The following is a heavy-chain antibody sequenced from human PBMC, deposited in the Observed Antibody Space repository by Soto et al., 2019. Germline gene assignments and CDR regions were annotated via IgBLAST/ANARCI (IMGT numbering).Heavy chain of an antibody. J-gene: IGHJ3*01. Sequence: TSETLSLTCSVSGGSISSYFRNWLRRPPGKGLEWIGYIYDDGTTDYNPSLKSRVTILLDMSKNQFSLKLSSVTAADTAVYYCVSSRSAIYGDALDVWGQGTMVTVSS. CDR1: GGSISSYF. CDR3: VSSRSAIYGDALDV. CDR2: IYDDGTT. D-gene: IGHD2-2*01. V-gene: IGHV4-59*03.